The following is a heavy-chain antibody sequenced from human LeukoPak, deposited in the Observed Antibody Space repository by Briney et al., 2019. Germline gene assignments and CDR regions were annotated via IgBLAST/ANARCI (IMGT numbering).Heavy chain of an antibody. J-gene: IGHJ3*02. Sequence: SETLSLTCAVYGGSFSGYYGSWIRQPPGKGLEWMGGINHSGSTNYNPSLKSRVSMSVDKSKNQFSLKLSSVTAADTAVYFCARGSGSYYSGAFNIWGQGTMVTVPS. CDR2: INHSGST. D-gene: IGHD1-26*01. CDR3: ARGSGSYYSGAFNI. CDR1: GGSFSGYY. V-gene: IGHV4-34*01.